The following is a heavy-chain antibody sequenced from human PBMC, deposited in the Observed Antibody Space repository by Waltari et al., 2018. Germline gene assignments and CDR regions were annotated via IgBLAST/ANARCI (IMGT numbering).Heavy chain of an antibody. Sequence: QVQLQESGPGLVKPSETLSLTCAVSGYSISSGYYWGWFRQPPGKGLEWIGSIYHSGSTYYNPSLKSRVTISVDTSKNQFSLKLSSVTAADTAVYYCARQGDGDYGVFQHWGQGTLVTVSS. V-gene: IGHV4-38-2*01. J-gene: IGHJ1*01. D-gene: IGHD4-17*01. CDR3: ARQGDGDYGVFQH. CDR1: GYSISSGYY. CDR2: IYHSGST.